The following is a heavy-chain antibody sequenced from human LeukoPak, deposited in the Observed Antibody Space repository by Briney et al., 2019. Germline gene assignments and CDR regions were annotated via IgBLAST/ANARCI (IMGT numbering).Heavy chain of an antibody. V-gene: IGHV3-23*01. CDR2: ISGSGGST. J-gene: IGHJ5*02. CDR3: AKDPVSSNWFDP. D-gene: IGHD6-6*01. CDR1: GFTFSSYG. Sequence: SGGSLRLSCAASGFTFSSYGMHWVRQAPGKGLAWVSAISGSGGSTYYADSVKGRFTISRDNSKNTLYLQINSLRAEDTAVYYCAKDPVSSNWFDPWGQGTLVTVSS.